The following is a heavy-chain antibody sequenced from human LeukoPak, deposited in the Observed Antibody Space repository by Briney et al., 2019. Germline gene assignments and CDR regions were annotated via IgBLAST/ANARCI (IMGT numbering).Heavy chain of an antibody. Sequence: GGSLRLSCAASGFTVSSNYMSWVRQAPGKGLEWVSVIYSGGSTYYADSVKGRFTISRDNSKNTLYLQMNSLRAEDTAVYYCARSSGESYYFDYWGQGTLVTVSS. CDR2: IYSGGST. V-gene: IGHV3-53*01. J-gene: IGHJ4*02. CDR3: ARSSGESYYFDY. D-gene: IGHD3-10*01. CDR1: GFTVSSNY.